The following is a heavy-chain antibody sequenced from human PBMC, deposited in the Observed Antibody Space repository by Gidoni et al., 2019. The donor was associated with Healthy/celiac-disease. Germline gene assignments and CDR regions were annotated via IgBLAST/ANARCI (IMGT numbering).Heavy chain of an antibody. CDR1: GGSISSGDSY. CDR2: IYYSGST. J-gene: IGHJ4*02. V-gene: IGHV4-30-4*01. Sequence: QVQLQESGPGLVQPSQTLSLTCTVSGGSISSGDSYWSWIRQPPGKGLEWLGYIYYSGSTYYNPSLKSRVTISVDTSKNQFSLKLSSVTAADTAVYYCARYPQYCSGGSCYPRCFDYWGQGTLVTVSS. CDR3: ARYPQYCSGGSCYPRCFDY. D-gene: IGHD2-15*01.